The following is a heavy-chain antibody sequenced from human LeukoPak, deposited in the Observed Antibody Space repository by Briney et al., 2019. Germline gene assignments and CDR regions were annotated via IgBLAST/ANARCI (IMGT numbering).Heavy chain of an antibody. CDR2: ISGSGGST. D-gene: IGHD3-10*01. CDR1: GFTFSSYA. Sequence: GGSLRLSCAASGFTFSSYAMSWVRQAPGEGLEWVSAISGSGGSTYYADSVKGRFTISRDNSKNTLYLQMNSLRAEDTAVYYCAKVKEYYYGSGTFIHFDYWGQGTLVTVSS. CDR3: AKVKEYYYGSGTFIHFDY. J-gene: IGHJ4*02. V-gene: IGHV3-23*01.